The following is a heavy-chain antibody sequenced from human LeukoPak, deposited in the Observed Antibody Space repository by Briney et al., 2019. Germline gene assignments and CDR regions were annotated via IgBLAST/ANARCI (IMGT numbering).Heavy chain of an antibody. CDR1: GFTFSSYG. CDR3: AKGNSDFDY. J-gene: IGHJ4*02. Sequence: GGSLRLSCVASGFTFSSYGMHWVRQAPGKGLEWVAFIRHDGSNKIYTDSVKGRFTISRDNPKNTLYLQMNSLRAEDTAVYYCAKGNSDFDYWGQGTLVTVSS. V-gene: IGHV3-30*02. CDR2: IRHDGSNK. D-gene: IGHD1-7*01.